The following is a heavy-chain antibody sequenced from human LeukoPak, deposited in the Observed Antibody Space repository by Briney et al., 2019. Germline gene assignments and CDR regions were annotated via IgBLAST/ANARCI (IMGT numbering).Heavy chain of an antibody. V-gene: IGHV3-30-3*01. CDR1: GFTFSSYA. Sequence: GGSLRLSCAASGFTFSSYAMHWVRQAPGKGLQWVAVISYDGSNKYYADSVKGRFTISRDNSKNTLYLQMNSLRAEDTAAYYCAGVRGAVAGLGWGQGTLVTVSS. D-gene: IGHD6-19*01. CDR2: ISYDGSNK. J-gene: IGHJ4*02. CDR3: AGVRGAVAGLG.